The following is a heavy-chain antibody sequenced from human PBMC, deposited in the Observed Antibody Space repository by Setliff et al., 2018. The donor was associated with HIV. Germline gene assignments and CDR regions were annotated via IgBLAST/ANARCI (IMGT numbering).Heavy chain of an antibody. CDR3: ARSSYDILTGYYKALEY. CDR1: GGSFSSYG. D-gene: IGHD3-9*01. Sequence: SVKVSCKASGGSFSSYGISWVRQAPGQGLEWMGGIIPILGITNYAQKFQGRVTISADKSTSTVSMELSSLRSGDTAVYHCARSSYDILTGYYKALEYWGQGTLVT. V-gene: IGHV1-69*10. J-gene: IGHJ4*02. CDR2: IIPILGIT.